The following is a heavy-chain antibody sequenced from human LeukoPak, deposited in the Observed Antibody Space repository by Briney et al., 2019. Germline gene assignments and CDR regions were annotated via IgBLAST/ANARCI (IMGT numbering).Heavy chain of an antibody. CDR3: ARDSSYYDSSGYYPYDY. D-gene: IGHD3-22*01. CDR2: INHSGST. CDR1: GGSFSGYY. Sequence: SETLSLTCAVYGGSFSGYYWSWIRQPPGKGLEWIGEINHSGSTNYNPSLKSRVTISVDTSKNQFSLKLSSVTAADTAVYYCARDSSYYDSSGYYPYDYWGQGTLVTVSS. V-gene: IGHV4-34*01. J-gene: IGHJ4*02.